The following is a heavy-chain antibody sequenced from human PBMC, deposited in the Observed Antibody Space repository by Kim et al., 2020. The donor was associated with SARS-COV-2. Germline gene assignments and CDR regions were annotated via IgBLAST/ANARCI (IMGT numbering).Heavy chain of an antibody. J-gene: IGHJ3*02. CDR3: ARDSGTWALDI. Sequence: ASVKVSCKASGYTFTNYHMHWVRQAPGQGLEWMAIINPISGHTRYAQEFQGRVTMTWDTSTSTFYMELSSLRSEDTALYSCARDSGTWALDIWGQGTMFTVSS. D-gene: IGHD5-12*01. CDR2: INPISGHT. V-gene: IGHV1-46*01. CDR1: GYTFTNYH.